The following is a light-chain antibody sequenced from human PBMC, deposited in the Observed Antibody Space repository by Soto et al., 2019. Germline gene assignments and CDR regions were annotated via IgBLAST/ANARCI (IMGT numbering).Light chain of an antibody. CDR1: QSISTW. J-gene: IGKJ5*01. Sequence: DIHVTQSPSTLSPFLLDIVIITCRASQSISTWLAWHQQKPGKAPKLLISKASSLQSRVPSRFSGSGSGTDFTLIISSLQPEDFATYYCQRLNSYPITFGQGTRLDI. V-gene: IGKV1-5*03. CDR2: KAS. CDR3: QRLNSYPIT.